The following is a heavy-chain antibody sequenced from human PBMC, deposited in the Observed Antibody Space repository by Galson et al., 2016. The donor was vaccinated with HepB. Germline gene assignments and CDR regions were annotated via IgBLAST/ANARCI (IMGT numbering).Heavy chain of an antibody. D-gene: IGHD2-2*01. V-gene: IGHV1-18*01. CDR2: ISAYNGNT. CDR1: GYTFTSYI. J-gene: IGHJ4*02. CDR3: ARGGSVVVPAAPHDH. Sequence: SVKVSCKASGYTFTSYIISWVRQAPGQGLEWMGWISAYNGNTKYAQKLQGRVTMTTDTSTSTAYMELKSLRSDDTAILYCARGGSVVVPAAPHDHWGQGTLVTVSS.